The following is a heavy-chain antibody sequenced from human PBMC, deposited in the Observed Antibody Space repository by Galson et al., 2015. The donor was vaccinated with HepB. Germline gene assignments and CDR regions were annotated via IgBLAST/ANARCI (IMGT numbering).Heavy chain of an antibody. CDR2: IYRSGIA. CDR3: ASPGYCNGSDCYRVS. CDR1: GGSMNSRNW. Sequence: SETLSLTCAVSGGSMNSRNWWSWVRQPPGQGLEWIGEIYRSGIANYNPSLKSRVTISVDKSNNQFSLELRSVTAADTALYYCASPGYCNGSDCYRVSWGQGTLVTVSS. V-gene: IGHV4-4*02. D-gene: IGHD2-15*01. J-gene: IGHJ5*02.